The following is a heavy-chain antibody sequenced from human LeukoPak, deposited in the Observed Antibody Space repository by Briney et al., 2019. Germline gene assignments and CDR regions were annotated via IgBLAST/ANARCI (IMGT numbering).Heavy chain of an antibody. Sequence: GGSLRLSCAASGFTFSSYGMSWVRQAPGKGLEWVSAISGSGGNTYHADSVKGRFTISRDNSKNTLYLRMNSLRAEDTAVYYCVKSGSSRMDVWGKGTTVTISS. CDR2: ISGSGGNT. CDR3: VKSGSSRMDV. CDR1: GFTFSSYG. V-gene: IGHV3-23*01. D-gene: IGHD6-19*01. J-gene: IGHJ6*04.